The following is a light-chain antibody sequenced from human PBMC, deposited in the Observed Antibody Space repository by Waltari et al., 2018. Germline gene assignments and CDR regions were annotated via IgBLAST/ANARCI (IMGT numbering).Light chain of an antibody. J-gene: IGLJ1*01. CDR3: SSYTSSNTFV. V-gene: IGLV2-14*01. CDR2: GVS. CDR1: SSDVGGYEY. Sequence: QSALTQPASVSGSPGQSLTIPCTGTSSDVGGYEYVSWFQQHPGKAPHAMIYGVSNRPSGVSDRFSASKSGVTASLTISGLQAEDEADYYCSSYTSSNTFVFGTGTKVTVL.